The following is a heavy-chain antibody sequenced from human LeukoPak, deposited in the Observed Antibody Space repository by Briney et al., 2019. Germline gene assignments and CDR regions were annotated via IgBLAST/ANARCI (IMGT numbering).Heavy chain of an antibody. CDR1: GGSISSYY. V-gene: IGHV4-59*12. Sequence: SETLSLTCTVSGGSISSYYWSWIRQPPGKGLEWIGYIYYSGSTNYNPSLKSRVTMSVDTSKNQFSLKLSSVTAADTAVYYCARSHPHDYGDYSAFDIWGQGTMVTVSS. D-gene: IGHD4-17*01. CDR2: IYYSGST. J-gene: IGHJ3*02. CDR3: ARSHPHDYGDYSAFDI.